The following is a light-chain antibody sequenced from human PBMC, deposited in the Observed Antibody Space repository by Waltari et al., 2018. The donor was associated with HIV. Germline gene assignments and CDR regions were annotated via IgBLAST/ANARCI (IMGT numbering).Light chain of an antibody. Sequence: GETANITCSGDHLSLKYTCWYQQKAGQSPVLVIYADSKRPSGIPDRFSGSNSGNTSTLTIYGAQTVDEADYYCQAWDTIREVFGGGTRLTVL. J-gene: IGLJ3*02. CDR1: HLSLKY. CDR2: ADS. CDR3: QAWDTIREV. V-gene: IGLV3-1*01.